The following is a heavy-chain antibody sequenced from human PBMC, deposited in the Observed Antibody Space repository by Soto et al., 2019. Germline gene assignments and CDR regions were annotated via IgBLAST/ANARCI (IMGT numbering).Heavy chain of an antibody. CDR3: ASTPGKNYFDY. CDR2: IYYSGST. V-gene: IGHV4-39*01. CDR1: GGSISSSSYY. Sequence: SETLSLTCTVSGGSISSSSYYWGWIRQPPGKGLEWIGSIYYSGSTYYNPSLKSRVTISVYTSKNQFSLKLSSVTAAVTAVYYCASTPGKNYFDYWGQGTLVTVSS. J-gene: IGHJ4*02.